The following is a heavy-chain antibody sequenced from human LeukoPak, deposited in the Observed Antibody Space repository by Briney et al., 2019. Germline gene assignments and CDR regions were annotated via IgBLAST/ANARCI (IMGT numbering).Heavy chain of an antibody. CDR1: GFTFSSYA. CDR3: AKEKSDCSSTSCYSAFDY. V-gene: IGHV3-23*01. J-gene: IGHJ4*02. CDR2: ISGSGGST. Sequence: GGSLRLSCAASGFTFSSYAMSWVRQAPGKGLEWVSAISGSGGSTYYADSVKGRFTISRDNSKNTLYLQTNSLRAEDTAVYYCAKEKSDCSSTSCYSAFDYWGQGTLVTVSS. D-gene: IGHD2-2*01.